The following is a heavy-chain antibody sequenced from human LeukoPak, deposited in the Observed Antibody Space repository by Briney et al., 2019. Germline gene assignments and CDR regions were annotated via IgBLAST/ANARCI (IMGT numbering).Heavy chain of an antibody. J-gene: IGHJ6*03. V-gene: IGHV3-33*01. Sequence: PGGSLRLSCAASGFTFSSYGMHWVRQAPGKGLEWVAVIWYDGSNKYYADSVKGRFTISRDNSKNTLYLQMNSLRAEDTAVYYCARGRAYYYYYMDVWGKGTTVTVSS. CDR2: IWYDGSNK. CDR3: ARGRAYYYYYMDV. CDR1: GFTFSSYG.